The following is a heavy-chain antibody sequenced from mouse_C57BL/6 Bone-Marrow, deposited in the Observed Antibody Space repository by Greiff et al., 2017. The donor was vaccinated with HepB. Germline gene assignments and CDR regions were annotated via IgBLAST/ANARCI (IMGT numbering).Heavy chain of an antibody. J-gene: IGHJ1*03. V-gene: IGHV1-54*01. D-gene: IGHD4-1*01. CDR3: ARGWDGRYFDV. CDR2: INPGSGGT. CDR1: GYAFTNYL. Sequence: QVQLQQSGAELVRPGTSVKVSCKASGYAFTNYLIEWVKQRPEQGLEWIGVINPGSGGTNYNEKFKGKATLTADKASSTAYMQLSSMTSEDSAVYFCARGWDGRYFDVWGTGTTVTVSS.